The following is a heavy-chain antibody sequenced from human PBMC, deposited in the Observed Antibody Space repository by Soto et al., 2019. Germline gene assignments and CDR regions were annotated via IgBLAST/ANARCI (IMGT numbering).Heavy chain of an antibody. J-gene: IGHJ4*02. V-gene: IGHV4-34*01. CDR1: GGSFSGYD. CDR2: INHSGST. D-gene: IGHD3-16*01. Sequence: PSETLSLTCAVYGGSFSGYDWSWIRQPPGKGLEWIGEINHSGSTNYNPSLKSRVTISVDTSKNQFSLKLSSVTAADTAVYYCARGPPPAPYVYFWGSHDYWGQGTLVTVSS. CDR3: ARGPPPAPYVYFWGSHDY.